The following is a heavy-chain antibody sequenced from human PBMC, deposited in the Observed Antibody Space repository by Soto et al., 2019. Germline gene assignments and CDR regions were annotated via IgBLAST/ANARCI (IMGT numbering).Heavy chain of an antibody. V-gene: IGHV6-1*01. CDR2: TYYRSKWYN. Sequence: PSQTLSLTCAISGDSVSRNSAACNWFRQSPSRGLEWLGRTYYRSKWYNDYAVSVKSRITINPNTSKNQFSLQLNSVTPEDTAVYYCARDHSSTLGYYYYMDVWGKGTTVTVSS. J-gene: IGHJ6*03. D-gene: IGHD6-19*01. CDR1: GDSVSRNSAA. CDR3: ARDHSSTLGYYYYMDV.